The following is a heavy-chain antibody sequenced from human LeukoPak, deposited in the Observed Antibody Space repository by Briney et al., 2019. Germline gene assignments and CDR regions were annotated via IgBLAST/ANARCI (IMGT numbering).Heavy chain of an antibody. CDR3: ARMNYVSSGWGAPFDY. Sequence: GGSLRLSCAASGFTFSDYYMSRIRQAPGKGLEWVSYISSSGTNTDYTGSVKGRFTISRDNAKNSLYLQMNSLRAEDTAVYYCARMNYVSSGWGAPFDYWGQGTLVTVSS. V-gene: IGHV3-11*06. CDR2: ISSSGTNT. D-gene: IGHD1-7*01. CDR1: GFTFSDYY. J-gene: IGHJ4*02.